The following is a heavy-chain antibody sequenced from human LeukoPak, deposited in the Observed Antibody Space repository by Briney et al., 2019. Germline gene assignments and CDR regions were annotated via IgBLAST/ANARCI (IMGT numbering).Heavy chain of an antibody. CDR1: GFTFRNYA. CDR2: ISDSGGNT. Sequence: GGSLRLSCTASGFTFRNYAMTWVRQAPGKGLEWVSGISDSGGNTYYADSVKGRFTISRDNSMNTLYLQMNSLRPEDTAVYYCAKDLGLGDYWGQGTLVTVSS. V-gene: IGHV3-23*01. CDR3: AKDLGLGDY. D-gene: IGHD6-19*01. J-gene: IGHJ4*02.